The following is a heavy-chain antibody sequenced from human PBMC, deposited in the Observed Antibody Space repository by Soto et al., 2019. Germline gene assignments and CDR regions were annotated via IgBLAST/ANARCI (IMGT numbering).Heavy chain of an antibody. CDR2: IYSGGST. CDR1: GFTVSTKY. D-gene: IGHD3-16*01. CDR3: ARDPWAADY. J-gene: IGHJ4*02. Sequence: EVQLVESGGGLVQPGGSLRLSCAASGFTVSTKYMSWVRQAPGKGLEWFSVIYSGGSTFYADSVRGRFTISRDNSKNTVNLQMNSLRDEDTAVYYCARDPWAADYWGQGTLGTVSS. V-gene: IGHV3-66*01.